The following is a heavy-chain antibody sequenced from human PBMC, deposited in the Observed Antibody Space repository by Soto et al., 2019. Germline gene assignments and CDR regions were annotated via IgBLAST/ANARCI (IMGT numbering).Heavy chain of an antibody. D-gene: IGHD2-2*01. J-gene: IGHJ6*02. V-gene: IGHV1-3*01. Sequence: ASVKVSCTDSGYTFASYARHWVRQAPGQRLEWMGWINAGNGNTKYSQKFQGRVTITRDTSASTAYMELSSLRSEDTAVYYCARFNIVVVPAAMVRDYYYGMDVWGQGTTVTVSS. CDR2: INAGNGNT. CDR3: ARFNIVVVPAAMVRDYYYGMDV. CDR1: GYTFASYA.